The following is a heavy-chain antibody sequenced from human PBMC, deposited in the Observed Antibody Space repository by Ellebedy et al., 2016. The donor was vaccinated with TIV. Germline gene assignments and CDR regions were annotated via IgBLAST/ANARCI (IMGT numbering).Heavy chain of an antibody. CDR3: ARLGVIAAAGASDY. V-gene: IGHV3-21*04. D-gene: IGHD6-13*01. J-gene: IGHJ4*02. Sequence: PGGSLRLSCAASGFTFSSYGMHWVRQAPGKGPEWVSYISYSGDLMYYADSVKGRFTTSRDNAGNSLYLQMNSLRAEDTAVYYCARLGVIAAAGASDYWGQGTLVIVSS. CDR1: GFTFSSYG. CDR2: ISYSGDLM.